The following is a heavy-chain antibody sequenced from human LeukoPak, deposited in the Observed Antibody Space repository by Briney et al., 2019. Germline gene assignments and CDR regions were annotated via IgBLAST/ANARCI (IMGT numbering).Heavy chain of an antibody. J-gene: IGHJ4*02. CDR3: ARATSSGWDLVKY. D-gene: IGHD6-19*01. V-gene: IGHV3-30-3*01. Sequence: GRSLRLSCAASGFTFSSYAMHWVRQAPGKGLEWVAVISYDGSNEYYVDSVKGRFTISRDNSKNTLYLQMNSLRADDTAVYYCARATSSGWDLVKYWGQGTLVTVSS. CDR1: GFTFSSYA. CDR2: ISYDGSNE.